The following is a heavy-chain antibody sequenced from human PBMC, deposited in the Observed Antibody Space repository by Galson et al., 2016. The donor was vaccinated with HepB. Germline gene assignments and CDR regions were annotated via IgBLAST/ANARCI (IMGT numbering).Heavy chain of an antibody. D-gene: IGHD1/OR15-1a*01. CDR2: ISGSGAST. Sequence: SLRLSCAASGFTFSSYAMSWVRQAPGKGLEWVSVISGSGASTYYADSVKGRFTISRDNSKNTLYLQVNSLRVEDTAIYYCAKLEGNNVAYWGQGTMVTVSS. CDR3: AKLEGNNVAY. J-gene: IGHJ4*02. CDR1: GFTFSSYA. V-gene: IGHV3-23*01.